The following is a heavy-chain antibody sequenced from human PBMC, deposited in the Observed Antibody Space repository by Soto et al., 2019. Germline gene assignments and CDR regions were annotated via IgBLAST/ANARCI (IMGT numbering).Heavy chain of an antibody. CDR1: GGSISSSSYY. Sequence: SETLSLTCTVSGGSISSSSYYWGWIRQPPGKGLEWIGSIYYSGSTYYNPSLKSRVTISVDTSKNQFSLKLSSVTAADTAVYYCARVGVQSSTRSYGMDVWGRGTKVTVS. J-gene: IGHJ6*02. D-gene: IGHD2-2*01. V-gene: IGHV4-39*01. CDR2: IYYSGST. CDR3: ARVGVQSSTRSYGMDV.